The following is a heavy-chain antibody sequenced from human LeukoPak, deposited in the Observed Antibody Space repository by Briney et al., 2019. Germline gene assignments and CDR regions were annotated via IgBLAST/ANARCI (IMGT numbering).Heavy chain of an antibody. Sequence: ASVKVSCKVSGYTLSELSMHWVRQAPGKGLEWMGGFDPEDGETIYAQKFQGRVTMTEGTSTDTAYMELSSLRSEDTAVYYCATDGPPVGATNSLDYWGQGTLVTVSS. V-gene: IGHV1-24*01. CDR2: FDPEDGET. D-gene: IGHD1-26*01. J-gene: IGHJ4*02. CDR1: GYTLSELS. CDR3: ATDGPPVGATNSLDY.